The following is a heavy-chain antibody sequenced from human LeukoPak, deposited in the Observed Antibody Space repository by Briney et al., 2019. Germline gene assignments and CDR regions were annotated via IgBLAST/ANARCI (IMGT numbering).Heavy chain of an antibody. D-gene: IGHD3-22*01. CDR2: ISYDGSNK. CDR1: GFTFSSYA. J-gene: IGHJ4*02. Sequence: GGSLRLSCAASGFTFSSYAMHWVRQAPGKGLEWVAVISYDGSNKYYADSVKGRSTISRDNSKNTPYLQMNSLRAEDTAVYYCATSRHDYYDSSFDYWGQGTLVTVSS. V-gene: IGHV3-30-3*01. CDR3: ATSRHDYYDSSFDY.